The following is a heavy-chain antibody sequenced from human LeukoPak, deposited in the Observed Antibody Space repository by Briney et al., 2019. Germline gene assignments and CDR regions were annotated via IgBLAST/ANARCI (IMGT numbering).Heavy chain of an antibody. V-gene: IGHV3-30*02. CDR3: AKDYGDYGSGSSFAY. Sequence: PGGSLRLSCAASGFTFSSYGMHWVRQAPGKGLEWVAFIRYDGSNKYYADSVKGRFTISRDNSKNTLYLQMNSLRAEDTAVYYCAKDYGDYGSGSSFAYWGQGTLVTVSS. D-gene: IGHD3-10*01. CDR2: IRYDGSNK. CDR1: GFTFSSYG. J-gene: IGHJ4*02.